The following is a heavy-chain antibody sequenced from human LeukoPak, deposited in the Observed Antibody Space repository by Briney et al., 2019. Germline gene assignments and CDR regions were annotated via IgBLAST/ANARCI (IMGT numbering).Heavy chain of an antibody. CDR1: GYTFIRYA. CDR2: INTSTGNP. J-gene: IGHJ4*02. CDR3: ARSAMSGYDSLGDPFEDVPF. V-gene: IGHV7-4-1*02. D-gene: IGHD5-12*01. Sequence: ASVKVSCKASGYTFIRYAMNWVRQAPGQGLEWMGWINTSTGNPTYAQGFTGRFVFSLDTSVSTAYLQISSLKAEDTAIYYCARSAMSGYDSLGDPFEDVPFWGQGTLVTVSS.